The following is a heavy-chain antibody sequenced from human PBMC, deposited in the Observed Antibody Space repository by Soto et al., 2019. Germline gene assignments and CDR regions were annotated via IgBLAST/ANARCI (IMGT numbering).Heavy chain of an antibody. CDR3: ARTRYYDSSGQNYYGMDV. CDR2: IIPILGIA. CDR1: GGTFSSYT. J-gene: IGHJ6*02. V-gene: IGHV1-69*02. D-gene: IGHD3-22*01. Sequence: QVQLVQSGAEVKKPGSSVKVSCKASGGTFSSYTISWVRQAPGQGLEWMGRIIPILGIANYAQKFQGRVTITAAKATSTDYMELSRLSSEDTAVYYCARTRYYDSSGQNYYGMDVWGQGTTVTVSS.